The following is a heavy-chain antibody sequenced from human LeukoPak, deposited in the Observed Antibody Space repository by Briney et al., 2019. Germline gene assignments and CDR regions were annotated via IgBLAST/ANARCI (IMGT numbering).Heavy chain of an antibody. CDR3: AKGLYTVTTVTLHY. Sequence: PGGSLRLSCAASGFTFSNAWMSWVRQAPGKGLEWVSTVSASGANTYYAHSVKGRFTISRDNSKNTLYLQMNSLRAEDTAIYYCAKGLYTVTTVTLHYWGQGTLVTVSS. CDR2: VSASGANT. CDR1: GFTFSNAW. J-gene: IGHJ4*02. V-gene: IGHV3-23*01. D-gene: IGHD4-17*01.